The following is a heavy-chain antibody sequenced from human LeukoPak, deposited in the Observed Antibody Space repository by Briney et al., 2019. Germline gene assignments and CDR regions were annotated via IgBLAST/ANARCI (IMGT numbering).Heavy chain of an antibody. Sequence: GGSLRLSCTASGFSFSGHWMHWARQLPGKGLVWVSRISATGSTTSYADSVKGRFTVSRDNAKNTLYLQVNNLRAEDTAVYYCARGPNSNWSGLDFWGQGTLLTVSS. V-gene: IGHV3-74*01. D-gene: IGHD6-6*01. CDR1: GFSFSGHW. J-gene: IGHJ4*02. CDR2: ISATGSTT. CDR3: ARGPNSNWSGLDF.